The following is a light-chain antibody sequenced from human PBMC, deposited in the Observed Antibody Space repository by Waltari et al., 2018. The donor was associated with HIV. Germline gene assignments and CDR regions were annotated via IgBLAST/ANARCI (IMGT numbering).Light chain of an antibody. V-gene: IGLV2-23*02. CDR3: CSYAGSSSYV. CDR2: EVS. J-gene: IGLJ1*01. CDR1: SSDVGSYNL. Sequence: QSALTQPASVSGSPGQSITISCTGTSSDVGSYNLVSWYQQHPGKAPKLMIYEVSKRPSGFSIRSWGSESANTPSQTISGLQAEDEAYYYCCSYAGSSSYVFGTGTKVTVL.